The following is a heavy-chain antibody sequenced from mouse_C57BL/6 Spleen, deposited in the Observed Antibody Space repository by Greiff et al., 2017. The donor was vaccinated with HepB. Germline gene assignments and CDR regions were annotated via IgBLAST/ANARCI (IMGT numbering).Heavy chain of an antibody. J-gene: IGHJ2*01. CDR1: GFTFSSYA. D-gene: IGHD1-1*01. CDR2: ISDGGSYT. Sequence: EVKLVESGGGLVKPGGSLKLSCAASGFTFSSYAMSWVRQTPEKRLEWVATISDGGSYTYYPDNVKGRFTISRDNAKNNMYLQMSHLKSEDTAMYYSARDRYYGSSYGFDYWGQGTTLTVSS. V-gene: IGHV5-4*01. CDR3: ARDRYYGSSYGFDY.